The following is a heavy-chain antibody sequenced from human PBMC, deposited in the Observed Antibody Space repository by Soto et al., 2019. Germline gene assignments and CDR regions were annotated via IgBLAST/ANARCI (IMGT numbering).Heavy chain of an antibody. CDR3: ARTGYSSSWYGSGRYYFDY. CDR1: GGSFSGYY. Sequence: SETLSLTCAVYGGSFSGYYWSWIRQPPGKGLEWIGEINHSGSTNYNPSLKSRVTISVDTSKNQFSLKLSSVTAADTAVYYCARTGYSSSWYGSGRYYFDYWGQGTLVTVS. D-gene: IGHD6-13*01. CDR2: INHSGST. V-gene: IGHV4-34*01. J-gene: IGHJ4*02.